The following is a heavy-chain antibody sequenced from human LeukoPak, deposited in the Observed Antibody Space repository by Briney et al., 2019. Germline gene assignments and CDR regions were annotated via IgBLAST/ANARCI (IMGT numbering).Heavy chain of an antibody. CDR2: INPGNGDT. D-gene: IGHD2-2*01. V-gene: IGHV1-3*01. Sequence: ASVKVSCKASGYNFTKYAMHWMRQAPGQRLEWMGRINPGNGDTKYSPNFQGRVTITTDTSASTVYMELSSLRSEDTAVYYCARDPWDIVEVPAAPFYYYYYYGMDVWGRGTTVTVSS. CDR3: ARDPWDIVEVPAAPFYYYYYYGMDV. CDR1: GYNFTKYA. J-gene: IGHJ6*02.